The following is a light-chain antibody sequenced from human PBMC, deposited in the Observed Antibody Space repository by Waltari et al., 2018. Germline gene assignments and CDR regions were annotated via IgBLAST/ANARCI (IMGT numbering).Light chain of an antibody. J-gene: IGKJ4*01. CDR3: MQGLECFT. V-gene: IGKV2-40*01. CDR2: EVA. Sequence: DIVMTQTPLFLPVTLGESASISCRSNQSLFNRETGNTYLEWFLQRPGQSPHPLIYEVARRAAGVPDRFRGSGSETGYTLKINTVEAEDVGIYDCMQGLECFTFGGGTKVEI. CDR1: QSLFNRETGNTY.